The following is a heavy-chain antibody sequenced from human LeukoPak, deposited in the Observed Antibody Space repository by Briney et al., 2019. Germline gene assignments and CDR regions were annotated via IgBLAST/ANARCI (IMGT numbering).Heavy chain of an antibody. J-gene: IGHJ4*01. CDR1: GFTFGSYG. Sequence: GGSLRLSCAASGFTFGSYGMTWVRLAPGRGLEWVATISGSGGSTYYADSVKGRFTISRDNSKNTLYLQMNSLRAEDTAVYYCAKGIYSSGWSYFDYWGHGTLVTVSS. V-gene: IGHV3-23*01. D-gene: IGHD6-19*01. CDR3: AKGIYSSGWSYFDY. CDR2: ISGSGGST.